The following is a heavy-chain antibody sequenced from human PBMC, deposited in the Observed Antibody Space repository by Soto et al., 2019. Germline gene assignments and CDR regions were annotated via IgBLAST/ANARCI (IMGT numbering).Heavy chain of an antibody. CDR1: GYSFTSYW. D-gene: IGHD3-10*01. V-gene: IGHV5-51*01. CDR2: IYPGDSDT. CDR3: ARHDDGSGSPQVEGPLYYYMDF. Sequence: GESLKISCKGSGYSFTSYWIGWVRQMPGKGLEWMGIIYPGDSDTRYSPSFQGQVTISADKSISTAYLQWSSLKASDTAMYYCARHDDGSGSPQVEGPLYYYMDFWGKGTTVTVSS. J-gene: IGHJ6*03.